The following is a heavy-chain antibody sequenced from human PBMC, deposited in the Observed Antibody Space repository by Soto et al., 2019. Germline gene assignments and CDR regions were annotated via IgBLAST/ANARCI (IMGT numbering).Heavy chain of an antibody. CDR1: GFTFSRYE. Sequence: GGSLRLSCAASGFTFSRYEMSWVRQAPGKGLEWVSGISGSGGSTHDADSVKGRFTISRDNSKNTLFLQMNSLRVEDSAVYFCAYVEWYQLLHDIPTVCWGQGTLVTVSS. CDR3: AYVEWYQLLHDIPTVC. J-gene: IGHJ4*02. CDR2: ISGSGGST. V-gene: IGHV3-23*01. D-gene: IGHD2-2*01.